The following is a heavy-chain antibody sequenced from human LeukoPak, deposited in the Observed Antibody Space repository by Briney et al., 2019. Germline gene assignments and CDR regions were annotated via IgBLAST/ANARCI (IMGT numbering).Heavy chain of an antibody. CDR2: INWNGGST. V-gene: IGHV3-20*04. J-gene: IGHJ5*02. CDR1: GFTFDDYG. Sequence: GGSLRLSCAASGFTFDDYGMSWVRQAPGKGLKWVSGINWNGGSTGYADSVKGRFTISRDNAKNSLYLQMNSLRAEDTALYYCTRVVSWWELPRANWFDPWGQGTLVTVSS. CDR3: TRVVSWWELPRANWFDP. D-gene: IGHD1-26*01.